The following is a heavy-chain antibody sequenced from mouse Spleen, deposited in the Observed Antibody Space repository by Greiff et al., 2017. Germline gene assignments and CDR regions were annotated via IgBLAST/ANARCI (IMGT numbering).Heavy chain of an antibody. V-gene: IGHV5-17*01. J-gene: IGHJ4*01. CDR1: GFTFSDYG. CDR2: ISSGSSTI. D-gene: IGHD2-1*01. Sequence: EVQRVESGGGLVKPGGSLKLSCAASGFTFSDYGMHWVRQAPEKGLEWVAYISSGSSTIYYADTVKGRFTISRDNAKNTLFLQMTSLRSEDTAMYYCARKNYGNYNYAMDYWGQGTSVTVSS. CDR3: ARKNYGNYNYAMDY.